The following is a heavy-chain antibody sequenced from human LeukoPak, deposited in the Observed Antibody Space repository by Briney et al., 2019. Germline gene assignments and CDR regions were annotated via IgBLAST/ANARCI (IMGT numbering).Heavy chain of an antibody. CDR2: VSYDGSNK. CDR1: GFTFSSYA. D-gene: IGHD2-2*01. J-gene: IGHJ6*02. Sequence: RGRSLRLSCAAPGFTFSSYAMHWVRQAPGKGLEWVAVVSYDGSNKYYADSVKGRFTISRDNSKNTLYLQMNSLRAEDTAVYYCARDLGSLVVVPAAMHYYGMDVWGQGTTVTVSS. CDR3: ARDLGSLVVVPAAMHYYGMDV. V-gene: IGHV3-30-3*01.